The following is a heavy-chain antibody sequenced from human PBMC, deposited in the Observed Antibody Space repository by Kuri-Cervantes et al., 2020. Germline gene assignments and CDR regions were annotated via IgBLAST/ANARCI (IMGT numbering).Heavy chain of an antibody. CDR1: GFTFSSYW. Sequence: GESLKISCAASGFTFSSYWMSWVRQAPGKGLEWVANIKQDGSEKYYVDSVKGRFTISRDNAKNSLYLQMNSLRAEDTAVYYCARFDGSSGWHVSGKYGMDVWGQGTTVTVSS. V-gene: IGHV3-7*01. D-gene: IGHD6-19*01. CDR3: ARFDGSSGWHVSGKYGMDV. J-gene: IGHJ6*02. CDR2: IKQDGSEK.